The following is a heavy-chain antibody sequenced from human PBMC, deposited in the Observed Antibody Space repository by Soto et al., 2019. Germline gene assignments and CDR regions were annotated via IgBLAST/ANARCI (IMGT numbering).Heavy chain of an antibody. CDR3: ARVMIVVVITTNAFDI. CDR1: GFTFSSYS. V-gene: IGHV3-48*02. J-gene: IGHJ3*02. D-gene: IGHD3-22*01. Sequence: GGSLRLSCAASGFTFSSYSMNWVRQAPGKGLEWVSYISSSSSTIYYADSVKGRFTISRDNAKNSLYLQMNSLRDEDTAVYYCARVMIVVVITTNAFDIWGQGTMVTVSS. CDR2: ISSSSSTI.